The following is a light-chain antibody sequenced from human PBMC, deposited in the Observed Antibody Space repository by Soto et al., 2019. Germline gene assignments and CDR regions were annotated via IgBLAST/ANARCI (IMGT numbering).Light chain of an antibody. J-gene: IGLJ1*01. Sequence: QSVLIQPPSASSTPGQRVTISCSGSYSNIGTFYVYWYQLLPGSAPRLLVYLDHQRPSGVPDRFSGSKSGTSASLAISGLRSEDAGDYFCAAWDDGLNAYVFGNGTKLTV. V-gene: IGLV1-47*02. CDR2: LDH. CDR1: YSNIGTFY. CDR3: AAWDDGLNAYV.